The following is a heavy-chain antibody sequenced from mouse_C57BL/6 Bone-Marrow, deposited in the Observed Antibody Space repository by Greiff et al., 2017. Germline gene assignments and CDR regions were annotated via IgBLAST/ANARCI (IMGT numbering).Heavy chain of an antibody. D-gene: IGHD2-5*01. CDR3: ARPSYSNYGDY. J-gene: IGHJ4*01. CDR1: GYTFTDYY. CDR2: INPNNGGT. Sequence: EVQLQQSGPELVKPGASVKISCKASGYTFTDYYMNWVKQSHGKSLEWIGDINPNNGGTSYNQKFKGKATLTVDKSSSTAYMELRSLTSEDSAVYYCARPSYSNYGDYWGQGTSVTVSS. V-gene: IGHV1-26*01.